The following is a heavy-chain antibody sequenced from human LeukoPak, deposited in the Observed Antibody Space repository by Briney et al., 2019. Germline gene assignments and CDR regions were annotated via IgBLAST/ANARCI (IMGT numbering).Heavy chain of an antibody. CDR1: GYTFTSYY. CDR3: ARDLWEYYYGMDV. Sequence: SVKVSCKASGYTFTSYYMHWVRQAPGQGLEWMGGIIPIFGTANYAQKFQGRVTITVDESTSTAYMELSSLRSEDTAVYYCARDLWEYYYGMDVWGQGTTVTVSS. J-gene: IGHJ6*02. CDR2: IIPIFGTA. V-gene: IGHV1-69*13. D-gene: IGHD1-26*01.